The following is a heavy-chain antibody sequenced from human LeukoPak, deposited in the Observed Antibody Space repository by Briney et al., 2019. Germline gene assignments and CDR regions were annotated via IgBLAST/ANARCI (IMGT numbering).Heavy chain of an antibody. CDR2: IIPIFGTA. CDR3: ARGEQWLVLV. J-gene: IGHJ4*02. V-gene: IGHV1-69*01. Sequence: ASVKVSSKASGGTFSSYAISWVRQAPGQGLEWMGGIIPIFGTANYAQKFQGRVTITADESTSTAYMELSSLRSEDTAVYYCARGEQWLVLVWGQGTLVTVSS. CDR1: GGTFSSYA. D-gene: IGHD6-19*01.